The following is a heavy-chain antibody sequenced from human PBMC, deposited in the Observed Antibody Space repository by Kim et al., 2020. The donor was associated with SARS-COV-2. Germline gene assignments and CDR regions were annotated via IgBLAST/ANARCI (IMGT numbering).Heavy chain of an antibody. Sequence: TDYAQKLQGRVTMTTDTSTSTAYMELRSLRSDDTAVYYCASRDWNSLLDVWGQGTTVTVSS. D-gene: IGHD1-7*01. V-gene: IGHV1-18*01. CDR3: ASRDWNSLLDV. J-gene: IGHJ6*02. CDR2: T.